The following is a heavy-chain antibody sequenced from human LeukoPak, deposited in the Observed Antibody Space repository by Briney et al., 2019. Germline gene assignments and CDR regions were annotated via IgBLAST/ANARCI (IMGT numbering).Heavy chain of an antibody. CDR2: ISDSSYYI. D-gene: IGHD6-19*01. V-gene: IGHV3-21*01. CDR1: GFTFSSYT. J-gene: IGHJ3*02. CDR3: ARDRYSSGWTGDAFDI. Sequence: PGGSLRLSCAASGFTFSSYTMNWVRQAPGMGLEWVSSISDSSYYIYYADSVKGRFTISRDNAKNSLYLQMNSLRAEDTAVYYCARDRYSSGWTGDAFDIWGQGTMVTVSS.